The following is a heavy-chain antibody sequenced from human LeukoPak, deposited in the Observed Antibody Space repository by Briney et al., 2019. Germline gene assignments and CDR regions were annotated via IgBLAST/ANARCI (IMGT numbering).Heavy chain of an antibody. D-gene: IGHD3-22*01. CDR3: ARGPYSYDSSGAFDI. Sequence: SQTLSLTCTVSGGSISSGSYYWSWIRQPAGKGLEWIGRIYTSGSTNYNPSLKSRVTISVDTSKNQSSLKLSSVTAADTAVYFCARGPYSYDSSGAFDIWGQGTMVTVSS. CDR2: IYTSGST. CDR1: GGSISSGSYY. V-gene: IGHV4-61*02. J-gene: IGHJ3*02.